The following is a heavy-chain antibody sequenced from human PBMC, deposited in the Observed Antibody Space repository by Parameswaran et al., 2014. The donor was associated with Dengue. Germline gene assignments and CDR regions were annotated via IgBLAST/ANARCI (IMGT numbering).Heavy chain of an antibody. CDR3: ARSGHDILTGQYTNY. J-gene: IGHJ4*02. CDR2: IVPLFGIV. D-gene: IGHD3-9*01. V-gene: IGHV1-69*01. Sequence: SWVRQAPGQGLEWMGGIVPLFGIVNYSQKFQGRVTFTADESTTTAYMEMSSLRSEDTSMYYCARSGHDILTGQYTNYWGQGTLVTGLL.